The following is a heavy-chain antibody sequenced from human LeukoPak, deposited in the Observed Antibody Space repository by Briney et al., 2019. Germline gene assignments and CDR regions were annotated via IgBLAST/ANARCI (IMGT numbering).Heavy chain of an antibody. D-gene: IGHD2-2*01. CDR3: ARVVPAARFNYYYYMDV. CDR1: GGSISSYY. V-gene: IGHV4-4*07. J-gene: IGHJ6*03. Sequence: SETLSLTCTVSGGSISSYYWSWIRQPAGKGLEWIGRIYTSGSTNYNPSLKSRVTMSVDTSKNQFSLKLSSVTAADTAVYYCARVVPAARFNYYYYMDVWGKGTTVSVSS. CDR2: IYTSGST.